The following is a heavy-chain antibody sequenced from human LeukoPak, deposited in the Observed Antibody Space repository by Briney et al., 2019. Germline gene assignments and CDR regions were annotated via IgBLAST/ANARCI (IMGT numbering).Heavy chain of an antibody. CDR3: ASSYYDFWSGYSYYYMDV. D-gene: IGHD3-3*01. J-gene: IGHJ6*03. Sequence: GASVKVSCKASGYTFTGYYTHWVRQAPGQGLEWMGWINPNSGGTNYAQKFQGRVTMTRDTSISTAYMELSRLRSDDTAVYYCASSYYDFWSGYSYYYMDVWGKGTTVTVSS. CDR1: GYTFTGYY. V-gene: IGHV1-2*02. CDR2: INPNSGGT.